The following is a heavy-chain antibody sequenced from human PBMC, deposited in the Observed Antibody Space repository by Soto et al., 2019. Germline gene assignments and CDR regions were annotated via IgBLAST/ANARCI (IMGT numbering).Heavy chain of an antibody. CDR2: ISYDGSNK. D-gene: IGHD6-19*01. J-gene: IGHJ5*02. CDR3: AKGPEAVAGMRYNWFDP. V-gene: IGHV3-30*18. Sequence: QVQLVESGGGVVQPGRSLRLSCAASGFTFSSYGMHWVRQAPGKGLEWVAVISYDGSNKYYADSVKGRFTISRDNSKNTLYLQMNSLRAEDTAVYYCAKGPEAVAGMRYNWFDPWGQGTLVIVSS. CDR1: GFTFSSYG.